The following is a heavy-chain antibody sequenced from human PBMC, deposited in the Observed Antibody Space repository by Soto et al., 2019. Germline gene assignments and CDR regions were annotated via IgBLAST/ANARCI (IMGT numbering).Heavy chain of an antibody. CDR2: ISYDGSNK. D-gene: IGHD3-3*01. J-gene: IGHJ4*02. V-gene: IGHV3-30*18. CDR1: GFTFSSYG. CDR3: AKDRDFGVVIPFDY. Sequence: GGSLRLSCAASGFTFSSYGMHWVRQAPGKGLEWVAVISYDGSNKYYADSVKGRFTISRDNSKNTLYLQMNSLRAEDTAVYYCAKDRDFGVVIPFDYWGQGTLVTVSS.